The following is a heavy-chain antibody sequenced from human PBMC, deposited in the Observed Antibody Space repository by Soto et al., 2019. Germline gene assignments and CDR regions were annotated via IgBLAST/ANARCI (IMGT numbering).Heavy chain of an antibody. J-gene: IGHJ4*02. CDR3: AKEMIASTLADFFDY. D-gene: IGHD2-21*01. CDR1: GFTFSNYG. Sequence: EVHLLESGGGLIQPGGSLRLSCEASGFTFSNYGMTWVRQAPGKGLEWVSTISGSGDRAFYADPVKGRFTISRDNSKNTLYLQMNSLSAEDTAIYYCAKEMIASTLADFFDYWGQGILVTVSS. V-gene: IGHV3-23*01. CDR2: ISGSGDRA.